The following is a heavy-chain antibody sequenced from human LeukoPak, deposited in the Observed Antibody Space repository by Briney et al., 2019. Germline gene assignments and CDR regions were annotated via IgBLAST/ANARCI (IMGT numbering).Heavy chain of an antibody. CDR2: INPVFGTA. CDR1: GDTFSGYV. Sequence: SVKVSCKASGDTFSGYVISWVRQAPGQGLEWMGGINPVFGTAHYAQKFQDRVTITADESTSTAYMELSSLRSEDTAVYYCAKTFLTAYDTYFYYYGLDVWGQGTPVTVSS. V-gene: IGHV1-69*13. D-gene: IGHD3-9*01. CDR3: AKTFLTAYDTYFYYYGLDV. J-gene: IGHJ6*02.